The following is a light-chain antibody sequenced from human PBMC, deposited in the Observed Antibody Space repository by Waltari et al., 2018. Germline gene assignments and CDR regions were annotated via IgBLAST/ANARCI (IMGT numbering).Light chain of an antibody. CDR2: EVT. V-gene: IGLV2-8*01. CDR1: SSDIGGYNY. J-gene: IGLJ2*01. Sequence: QSALTQPPSASGSPGQSVTISCTGTSSDIGGYNYVSWYQQHPGKAPRLMIYEVTKRPSGVPDRFSGSKSGNTASLTVSGLQAEDEADYFCSSYAGSTWVTLGGGTKLTVL. CDR3: SSYAGSTWVT.